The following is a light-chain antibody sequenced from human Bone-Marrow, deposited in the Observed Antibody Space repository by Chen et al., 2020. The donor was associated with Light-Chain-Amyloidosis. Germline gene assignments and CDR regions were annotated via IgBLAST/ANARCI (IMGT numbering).Light chain of an antibody. CDR3: QSYQGSSQGV. CDR1: SGSIATNY. J-gene: IGLJ3*02. V-gene: IGLV6-57*01. CDR2: EDD. Sequence: NFMLTQPHSVSESPGKTVIISCTRSSGSIATNYVQWYQQRPGSSPTTVIYEDDQRPSGVPDRFSGSIDRSSNSASLTISGLKTADAADYYCQSYQGSSQGVFGGGTKLTVL.